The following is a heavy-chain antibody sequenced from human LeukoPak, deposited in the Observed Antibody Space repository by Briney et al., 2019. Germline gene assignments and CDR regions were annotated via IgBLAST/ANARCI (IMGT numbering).Heavy chain of an antibody. CDR1: GGSISSYY. CDR2: IYYSGST. Sequence: PSETLSLTCTVSGGSISSYYWSWIRQPPGKGLEWIGYIYYSGSTYYNPSLKSRVTISVDTSKNQFSLKLSSVTAADTAVYYCARDVLAARPNDYWGQGTLVTVSS. CDR3: ARDVLAARPNDY. V-gene: IGHV4-59*12. D-gene: IGHD6-6*01. J-gene: IGHJ4*02.